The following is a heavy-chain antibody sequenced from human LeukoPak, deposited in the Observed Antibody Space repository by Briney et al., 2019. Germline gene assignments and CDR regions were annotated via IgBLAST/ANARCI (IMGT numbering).Heavy chain of an antibody. CDR3: ARQGGYGDSTHLDY. Sequence: PSETLSLTCTVSGGSISSHYWSWVRQPPGKGLEWIGYIYYTGSTKYNPSLKSQVTISVDTSKNQFSLKLSSVTTGDTALYYCARQGGYGDSTHLDYWGQGTLVTVSS. V-gene: IGHV4-59*11. J-gene: IGHJ4*02. D-gene: IGHD4-17*01. CDR1: GGSISSHY. CDR2: IYYTGST.